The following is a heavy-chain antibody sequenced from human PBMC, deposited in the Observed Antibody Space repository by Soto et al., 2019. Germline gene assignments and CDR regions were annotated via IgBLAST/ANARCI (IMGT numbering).Heavy chain of an antibody. Sequence: EVQLLESGGGLVQPGGSLRLSCAASGFTFSSYAMSWVRQAPGKGLEWVSGISGSGGTTYHADSVKGRLTISRDNSKNTLYLQMNSLRAEDTAVYYCAKARRGTIDYWGQGTLVTVSS. CDR1: GFTFSSYA. CDR2: ISGSGGTT. J-gene: IGHJ4*02. V-gene: IGHV3-23*01. CDR3: AKARRGTIDY.